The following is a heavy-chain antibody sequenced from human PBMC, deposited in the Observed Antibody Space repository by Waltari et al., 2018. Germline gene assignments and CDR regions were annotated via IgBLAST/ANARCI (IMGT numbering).Heavy chain of an antibody. V-gene: IGHV1-8*01. D-gene: IGHD1-26*01. Sequence: QVQLVQSGAEVKKPGASVKVSCKASGYTFTSYDLNWVRQATGQGLEWMGWMNPNSGNTGYAQKFQGRVTMTRNTSISTAYMELSSLRSEDTAVYYCARVLVGATIDAFDIWGQGTMVTVSS. CDR2: MNPNSGNT. CDR3: ARVLVGATIDAFDI. J-gene: IGHJ3*02. CDR1: GYTFTSYD.